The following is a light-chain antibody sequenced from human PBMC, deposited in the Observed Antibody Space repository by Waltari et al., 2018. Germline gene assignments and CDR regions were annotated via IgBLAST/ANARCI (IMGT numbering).Light chain of an antibody. CDR3: AAWDDSLSGRV. CDR1: RSNIGKSL. J-gene: IGLJ3*02. V-gene: IGLV1-47*01. CDR2: NIN. Sequence: QPVLTQPPSASGTPGQTVTISGPGRRSNIGKSLVKGYQQFPGTAPKIPIFNINTRPSGVPDRFSGSKSGTSASLAISGLRSEDEADYYCAAWDDSLSGRVFGGGTKLTV.